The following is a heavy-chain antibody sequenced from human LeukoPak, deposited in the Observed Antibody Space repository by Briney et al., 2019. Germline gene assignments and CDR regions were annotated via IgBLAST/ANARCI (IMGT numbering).Heavy chain of an antibody. J-gene: IGHJ4*02. CDR1: GFTFGDYA. D-gene: IGHD6-25*01. V-gene: IGHV3-49*03. Sequence: GGSLRLSCTASGFTFGDYAMSWFRQAPGKGLEWVAFMRNKAFGGTIEYAASVKGRFTISREDSESIAYLQMNSLRTEDPALYYCTRGFTAPINWGQGTLVTVSS. CDR3: TRGFTAPIN. CDR2: MRNKAFGGTI.